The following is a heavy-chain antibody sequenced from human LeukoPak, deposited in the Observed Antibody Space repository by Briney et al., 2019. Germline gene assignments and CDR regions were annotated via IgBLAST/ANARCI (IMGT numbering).Heavy chain of an antibody. D-gene: IGHD7-27*01. CDR1: GVSISSGSYY. CDR2: IYPRGST. Sequence: SSETLSLTCTVSGVSISSGSYYWGWIRQPQGKGWEWIGYIYPRGSTYYNPSLKSRVILSLDKSANQFSLNLSSVTAADTAVYSCARFSPRAMGNYLDFWGQGTLLTVSS. CDR3: ARFSPRAMGNYLDF. V-gene: IGHV4-30-2*01. J-gene: IGHJ4*02.